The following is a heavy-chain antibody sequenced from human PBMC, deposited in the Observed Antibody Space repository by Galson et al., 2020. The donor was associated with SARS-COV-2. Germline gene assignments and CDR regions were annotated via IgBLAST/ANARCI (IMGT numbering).Heavy chain of an antibody. D-gene: IGHD6-19*01. CDR3: ARDQWDGGWYLATRAPDY. CDR1: GFTFSDYY. CDR2: ISSSGSTI. V-gene: IGHV3-11*01. Sequence: GESLKISCAASGFTFSDYYMSWIRQAPGKGLEWVSYISSSGSTIYYADSVKGRFTISRDNAKNSLYLQMNSLRAEDTAVYYCARDQWDGGWYLATRAPDYWGQGTLVTVSS. J-gene: IGHJ4*02.